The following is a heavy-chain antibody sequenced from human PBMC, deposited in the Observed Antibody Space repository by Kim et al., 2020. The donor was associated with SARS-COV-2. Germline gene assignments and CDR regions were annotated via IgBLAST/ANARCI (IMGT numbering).Heavy chain of an antibody. J-gene: IGHJ5*02. D-gene: IGHD3-10*01. CDR3: ARVGVVLTSKNGLVPRWFDP. CDR1: GFTFSSYS. V-gene: IGHV3-21*01. Sequence: GGSLRLSCAASGFTFSSYSMNWVRQAPGKGLEWVSSISSSSSYIYYADSVKGRFTISRDNAKNSLYLQMNSLRAEDTAVYYCARVGVVLTSKNGLVPRWFDPWGQGTLVTVSS. CDR2: ISSSSSYI.